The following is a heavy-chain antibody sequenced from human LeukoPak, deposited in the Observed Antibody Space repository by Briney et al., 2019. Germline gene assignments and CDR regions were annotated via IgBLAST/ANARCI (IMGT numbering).Heavy chain of an antibody. J-gene: IGHJ5*02. CDR1: GFTFSSYS. Sequence: GGSLRLSCAASGFTFSSYSMNWVRQAPGKGLEWVSSISSSSSYIYYADSVKGRFTISRDNAENSLYLQMNSLRAEDTAVYYCARDGSWGTYNWFDPWGQGTLVTVSS. D-gene: IGHD1-26*01. V-gene: IGHV3-21*01. CDR2: ISSSSSYI. CDR3: ARDGSWGTYNWFDP.